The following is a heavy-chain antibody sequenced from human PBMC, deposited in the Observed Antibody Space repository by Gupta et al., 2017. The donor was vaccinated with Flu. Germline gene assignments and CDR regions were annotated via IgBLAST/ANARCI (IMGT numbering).Heavy chain of an antibody. CDR1: GFPFNNYA. CDR2: ISGNGGDT. J-gene: IGHJ4*02. D-gene: IGHD2-2*01. V-gene: IGHV3-23*01. CDR3: AREIYTCSGTCYRLFDY. Sequence: EVQLLESGGNLIQPGGSLRLSCAASGFPFNNYAMTWVRQAPGKGLEWVSTISGNGGDTYRADSVKGRFTISRDNSKSTLYLEMNSLRAEDTAVYYGAREIYTCSGTCYRLFDYWGQGSLVTVAS.